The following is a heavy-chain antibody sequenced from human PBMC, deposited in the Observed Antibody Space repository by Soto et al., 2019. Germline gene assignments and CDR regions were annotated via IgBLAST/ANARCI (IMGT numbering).Heavy chain of an antibody. CDR3: AISMVSVPLGRSYFYGVGL. Sequence: ASEHVSYQTSRYTFPDYFLYWLRLAPGQGPQGLGWINAQRGDTLYAQKFRGRVTLTRDTSMNTAYMELTSLRSDDTAGYFCAISMVSVPLGRSYFYGVGLWGQGISVTVSS. CDR2: INAQRGDT. V-gene: IGHV1-2*02. D-gene: IGHD2-8*01. CDR1: RYTFPDYF. J-gene: IGHJ6*02.